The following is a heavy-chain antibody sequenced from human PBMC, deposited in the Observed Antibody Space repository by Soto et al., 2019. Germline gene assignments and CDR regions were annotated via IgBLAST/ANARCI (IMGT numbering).Heavy chain of an antibody. V-gene: IGHV1-69*13. CDR3: GRGDWNYYYGMDV. CDR2: IIPIFGTP. D-gene: IGHD2-21*01. Sequence: GASVKVSCKASGGTFSTYVITWVRQAPGQGLEWMGGIIPIFGTPHYAQKFQGRASITADGYTSTAYMELSSLRSDDTAVYYCGRGDWNYYYGMDVWGQGTTVTVSS. J-gene: IGHJ6*02. CDR1: GGTFSTYV.